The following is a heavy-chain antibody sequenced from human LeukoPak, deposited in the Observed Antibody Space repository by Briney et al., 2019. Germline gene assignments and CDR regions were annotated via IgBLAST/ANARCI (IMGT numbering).Heavy chain of an antibody. CDR3: ARMSSGWYVHYYYGMDV. CDR2: INHSGST. Sequence: SETLSLTCAVYGGSFSGYYWSWIRRPPGKGLEWIGEINHSGSTNYNPSLKSRVTISVDTSKNQFSLKLSSVTAADTAVYYCARMSSGWYVHYYYGMDVWGQGTTVTVSS. CDR1: GGSFSGYY. V-gene: IGHV4-34*01. J-gene: IGHJ6*02. D-gene: IGHD6-19*01.